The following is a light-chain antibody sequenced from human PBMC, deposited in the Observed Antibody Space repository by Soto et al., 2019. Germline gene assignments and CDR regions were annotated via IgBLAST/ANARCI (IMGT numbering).Light chain of an antibody. CDR1: QSIGGW. CDR2: DAS. V-gene: IGKV1-5*01. CDR3: QQHNSFALT. J-gene: IGKJ4*01. Sequence: DIPMTQSPSTLSASVGDRVTITCRASQSIGGWLAWYQQKPGKAPRLLIYDASSLQRGVPSRFSGSGSGTEFTLTISSLQPDDFATYYCQQHNSFALTFGGGTKVEIK.